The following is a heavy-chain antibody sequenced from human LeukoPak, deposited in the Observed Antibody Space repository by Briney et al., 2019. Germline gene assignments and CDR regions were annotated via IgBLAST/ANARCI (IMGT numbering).Heavy chain of an antibody. J-gene: IGHJ6*03. CDR2: IIPIFGTA. Sequence: EASVKVSCKASGGTFSSYAISWVRQAPGQGLEWMGGIIPIFGTANYAQKFQGRVTITADESTSTAYMELSSLRSEDTAVYYCARDPLVVPVTEASYYYMDVWGKGTTVTVSS. CDR3: ARDPLVVPVTEASYYYMDV. D-gene: IGHD2-2*01. CDR1: GGTFSSYA. V-gene: IGHV1-69*01.